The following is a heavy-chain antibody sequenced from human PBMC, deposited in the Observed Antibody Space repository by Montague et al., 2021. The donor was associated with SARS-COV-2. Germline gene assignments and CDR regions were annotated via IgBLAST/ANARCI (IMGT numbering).Heavy chain of an antibody. CDR1: GGSISSSSYY. J-gene: IGHJ5*02. Sequence: SETLSLTCTVSGGSISSSSYYWGWIRQPPGKGLEWIGSIYYSGSTYYNPSLKSRVTISVDTSKNQFSLKLSSVTAADTAVYYCARLKAPYCSSTSCYSASWFAPWGQGTLVTVSP. CDR2: IYYSGST. CDR3: ARLKAPYCSSTSCYSASWFAP. D-gene: IGHD2-2*01. V-gene: IGHV4-39*01.